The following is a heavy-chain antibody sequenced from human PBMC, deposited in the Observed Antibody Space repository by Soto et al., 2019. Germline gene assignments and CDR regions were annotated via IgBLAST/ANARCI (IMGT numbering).Heavy chain of an antibody. CDR1: GYTFTGYD. CDR2: MNPNSGNT. CDR3: AGEKVGTTGIDF. V-gene: IGHV1-8*01. D-gene: IGHD1-26*01. J-gene: IGHJ4*02. Sequence: QAPLVQSGAEVKKPGASVKVSCKASGYTFTGYDINWVRQATGQGLEWMGWMNPNSGNTGYAQNFQGRVTMTRDNSITTACRELISLRDDDSAVYYCAGEKVGTTGIDFWGQGTLVTVSS.